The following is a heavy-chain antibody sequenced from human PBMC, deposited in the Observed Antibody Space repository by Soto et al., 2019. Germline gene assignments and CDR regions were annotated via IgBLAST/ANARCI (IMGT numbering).Heavy chain of an antibody. J-gene: IGHJ5*02. CDR2: ISAGYGNT. CDR1: GYSFTNYA. Sequence: QVQLLQSGAEVKRPGASVKVSCKASGYSFTNYAMHWVRQAPGQRLQWMGWISAGYGNTQCSQKLPGKVTITRDTPANTGYTELTSLRSEAKAVNTAARSGTDPRGGDDSLNWFAPWGHGTHITVSA. V-gene: IGHV1-3*01. D-gene: IGHD3-16*01. CDR3: ARSGTDPRGGDDSLNWFAP.